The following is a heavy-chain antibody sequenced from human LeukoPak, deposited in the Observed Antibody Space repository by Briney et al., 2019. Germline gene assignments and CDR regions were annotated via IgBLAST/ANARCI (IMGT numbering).Heavy chain of an antibody. D-gene: IGHD1-26*01. Sequence: GASVKVSCKAFNYTFTSYGISWVRQAPGKGLEWMAWISPYNGRTLYSAKLQGRVTLTRDTTTDTAYMELTSLKSDDTAVYYCARSRGWELPSGWFDPWGQGTLVTVSS. CDR1: NYTFTSYG. J-gene: IGHJ5*02. CDR2: ISPYNGRT. CDR3: ARSRGWELPSGWFDP. V-gene: IGHV1-18*01.